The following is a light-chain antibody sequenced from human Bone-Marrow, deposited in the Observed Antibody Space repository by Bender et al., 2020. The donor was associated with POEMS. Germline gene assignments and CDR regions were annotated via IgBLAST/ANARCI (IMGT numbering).Light chain of an antibody. CDR1: GLPNKY. V-gene: IGLV3-25*02. CDR3: QSSDSSGTSLV. J-gene: IGLJ2*01. CDR2: RDN. Sequence: SSELTQPPSVSVSPGQTARISCSGDGLPNKYAYWYQQKPGQAPVMVVFRDNERPSGIPERFSGSSSGTTATLTISGVQAEDEADYYCQSSDSSGTSLVFGGGTKLTVL.